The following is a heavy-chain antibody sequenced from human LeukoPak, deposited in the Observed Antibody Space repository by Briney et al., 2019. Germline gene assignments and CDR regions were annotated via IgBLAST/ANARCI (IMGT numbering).Heavy chain of an antibody. CDR1: GGSISSYY. D-gene: IGHD3-22*01. CDR2: IYYSGST. CDR3: ARDQLGGYYYDY. V-gene: IGHV4-59*01. Sequence: SETLSLTCTVSGGSISSYYWSWVRQPPGKGLEWIGYIYYSGSTNYNPSLKSRVTISVDTSKNQFSLKLSSVTAADTAVYYCARDQLGGYYYDYWGQGTLVTVSS. J-gene: IGHJ4*02.